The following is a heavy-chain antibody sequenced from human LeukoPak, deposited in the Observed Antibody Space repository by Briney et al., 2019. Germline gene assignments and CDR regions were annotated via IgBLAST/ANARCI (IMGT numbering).Heavy chain of an antibody. CDR1: GFTFSGSD. J-gene: IGHJ5*02. D-gene: IGHD3-16*01. CDR2: IRSKANNYAT. Sequence: GGSLRLSCAASGFTFSGSDMHWVRQASGKGLEWVGRIRSKANNYATAYAASAKGRFTISRDDSKNTAYLQMNSLKTEDTAVYYCARDLLGGLNWFDPWGQGTLVTVSS. CDR3: ARDLLGGLNWFDP. V-gene: IGHV3-73*01.